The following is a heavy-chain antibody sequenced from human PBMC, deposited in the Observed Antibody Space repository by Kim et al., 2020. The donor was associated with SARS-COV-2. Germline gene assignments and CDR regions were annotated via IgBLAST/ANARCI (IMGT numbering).Heavy chain of an antibody. V-gene: IGHV4-39*01. D-gene: IGHD1-20*01. J-gene: IGHJ6*02. CDR3: AGLPLLTGTATYGMDV. Sequence: SLKSRGTISVDTSKNQFSLKLSSVTAADTAVYYCAGLPLLTGTATYGMDVWGQGTTVTVSS.